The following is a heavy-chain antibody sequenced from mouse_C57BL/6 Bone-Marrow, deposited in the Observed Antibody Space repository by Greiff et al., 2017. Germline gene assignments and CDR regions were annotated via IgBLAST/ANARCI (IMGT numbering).Heavy chain of an antibody. D-gene: IGHD1-1*01. Sequence: VQRVESGAALARPGASVKLSCKASGYTFTSYGISWVKQRTGQGLEWIGEIYPRSGNTYYNEKFKGKATLTADKSSSTAYMELRSLTSEDSAVYFCARRRTDYYGSRAPFAYWGQGTLVTVSA. V-gene: IGHV1-81*01. CDR2: IYPRSGNT. CDR3: ARRRTDYYGSRAPFAY. J-gene: IGHJ3*01. CDR1: GYTFTSYG.